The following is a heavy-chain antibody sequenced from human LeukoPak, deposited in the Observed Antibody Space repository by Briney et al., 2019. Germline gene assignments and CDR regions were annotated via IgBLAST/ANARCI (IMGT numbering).Heavy chain of an antibody. CDR2: ISSSGSTI. Sequence: GGSLRLSCAASGFPVSSNYMSWVRQAPGKGLEWVSYISSSGSTIYYADSVKGRFTISRDNAKNSLYLQMNSLRAEDTAVYYCARDRGYYYDPWGQGTLVTVSS. J-gene: IGHJ5*02. CDR3: ARDRGYYYDP. CDR1: GFPVSSNY. V-gene: IGHV3-11*04. D-gene: IGHD3-10*01.